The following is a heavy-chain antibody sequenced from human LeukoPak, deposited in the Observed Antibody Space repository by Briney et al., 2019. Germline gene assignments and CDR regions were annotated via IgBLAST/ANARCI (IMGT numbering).Heavy chain of an antibody. CDR3: ATGTYYCSSTSCHFQH. CDR2: IIPIFGTA. CDR1: GGTFSSYA. J-gene: IGHJ1*01. D-gene: IGHD2-2*01. V-gene: IGHV1-69*05. Sequence: ASVKVSCKASGGTFSSYAISWARQAPGQGLEWMGGIIPIFGTANYAQKFQGRVTITTDESTSTAYMELSSLRSEDTAVYYCATGTYYCSSTSCHFQHWGQGTLVTVSS.